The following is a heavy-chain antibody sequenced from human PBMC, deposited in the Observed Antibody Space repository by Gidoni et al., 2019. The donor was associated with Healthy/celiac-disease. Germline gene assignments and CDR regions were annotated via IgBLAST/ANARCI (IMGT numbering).Heavy chain of an antibody. D-gene: IGHD6-19*01. J-gene: IGHJ4*02. CDR2: IYYSGST. Sequence: QLQLQESGPGLVKPSETLSLTCTVSGGSISSSSYYWGWIRQPPGKGLEWIGSIYYSGSTYYNPSLKSRVTISVDTSKNQFSLKLSSVTAADTAVYYCARLSGIAVAVPRRGYYFDYWGQGTLVTVSS. CDR3: ARLSGIAVAVPRRGYYFDY. V-gene: IGHV4-39*01. CDR1: GGSISSSSYY.